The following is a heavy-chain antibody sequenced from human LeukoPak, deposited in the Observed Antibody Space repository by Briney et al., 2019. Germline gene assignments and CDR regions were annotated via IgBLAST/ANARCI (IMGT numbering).Heavy chain of an antibody. J-gene: IGHJ6*03. Sequence: GGSLRLSCAASGFTFSSYWMHWVRQAPGKGLAWVSRINSDGSSTSYADSVKGRFTISRDNAKNTLYLQMNSLRAEDTAVYYCARDRVVVPAAIGIDYYYMDVWGKGTTVTVSS. CDR1: GFTFSSYW. CDR2: INSDGSST. CDR3: ARDRVVVPAAIGIDYYYMDV. V-gene: IGHV3-74*01. D-gene: IGHD2-2*01.